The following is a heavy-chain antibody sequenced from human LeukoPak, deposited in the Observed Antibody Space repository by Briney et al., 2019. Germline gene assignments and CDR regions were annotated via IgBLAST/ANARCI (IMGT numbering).Heavy chain of an antibody. CDR3: AKSDEQQLWPPAVSGY. CDR1: GFTFSSYA. J-gene: IGHJ4*02. CDR2: ISSSGGST. Sequence: GGSLRLSCAASGFTFSSYAMHWARQAPGKGLEYVSAISSSGGSTYYANSVKGRFTISRDNSKNTLYLQMGSLRAEDMAVYYCAKSDEQQLWPPAVSGYWGQGTLVTVSS. D-gene: IGHD5-18*01. V-gene: IGHV3-64*01.